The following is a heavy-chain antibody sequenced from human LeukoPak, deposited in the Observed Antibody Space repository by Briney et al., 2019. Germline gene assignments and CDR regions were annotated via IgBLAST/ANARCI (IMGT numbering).Heavy chain of an antibody. V-gene: IGHV2-70*11. J-gene: IGHJ6*03. Sequence: SGPTLVNPTQTLTLTCTFSGFSLSTSGMCVSWIRQPPGKALEWLARIDWDDDKYYSTSLKTRLTISKDTSNNQVVLTMTNMDPVDTATYYCARIQVVTAPYYYYYYMDVWGKGTTVTVSS. CDR2: IDWDDDK. CDR1: GFSLSTSGMC. CDR3: ARIQVVTAPYYYYYYMDV. D-gene: IGHD2-21*02.